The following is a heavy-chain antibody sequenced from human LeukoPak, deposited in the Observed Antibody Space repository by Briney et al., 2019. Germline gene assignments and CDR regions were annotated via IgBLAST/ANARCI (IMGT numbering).Heavy chain of an antibody. J-gene: IGHJ6*02. Sequence: GGSLRLSWAATGFTFKDYGMHWVRQPPGKGLEWASSIKSTGGGKQYSDSGKRRFTISRDNATNSMYLQFSNLRPQDTALYYCAKHMRATNTYSFYGLDVWGQGTTVTGPS. V-gene: IGHV3-9*01. CDR2: IKSTGGGK. D-gene: IGHD1-26*01. CDR3: AKHMRATNTYSFYGLDV. CDR1: GFTFKDYG.